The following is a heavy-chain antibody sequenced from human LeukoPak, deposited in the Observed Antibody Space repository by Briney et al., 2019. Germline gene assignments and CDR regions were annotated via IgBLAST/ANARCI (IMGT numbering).Heavy chain of an antibody. CDR1: GFTFSSYA. V-gene: IGHV3-23*01. D-gene: IGHD3-22*01. CDR2: ISGSGGST. CDR3: AKDYYDSKDTIYYFDY. Sequence: PGGSLRLSCAASGFTFSSYAMSWVRQAPGKGLEWVSAISGSGGSTYYADSVKGRFTISRDNSKNTLYLQMNSLRAEGTAVYYCAKDYYDSKDTIYYFDYWGQGTLVTVSS. J-gene: IGHJ4*02.